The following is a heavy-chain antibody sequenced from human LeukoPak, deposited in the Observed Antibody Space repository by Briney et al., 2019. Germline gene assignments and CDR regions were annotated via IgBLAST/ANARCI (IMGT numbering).Heavy chain of an antibody. D-gene: IGHD4-17*01. CDR2: VSYSGST. Sequence: PSGTLSLTCTVSGGSISSTNYYWGWIRQPPGKGLEWIGSVSYSGSTYYNPSLKSRITISEDTSKNRFSLKLSSVTAADTAVYYCARDQGTTVTTRFGASIDYWGQGTLVTVSS. V-gene: IGHV4-39*07. CDR1: GGSISSTNYY. J-gene: IGHJ4*02. CDR3: ARDQGTTVTTRFGASIDY.